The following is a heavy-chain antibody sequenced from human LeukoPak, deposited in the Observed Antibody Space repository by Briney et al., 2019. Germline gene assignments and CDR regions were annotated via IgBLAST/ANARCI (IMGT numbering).Heavy chain of an antibody. Sequence: ASVKVSCKASGYTFTGYYMHWVRQAPGQGLEWMGWINPNSGGTNYAQKFQGRVTMTRDTSISTAYMELSRLRSDDTAVYYCARVGYGGNPGRIRDYWGQGTLVTVSS. V-gene: IGHV1-2*02. J-gene: IGHJ4*02. D-gene: IGHD4-23*01. CDR1: GYTFTGYY. CDR2: INPNSGGT. CDR3: ARVGYGGNPGRIRDY.